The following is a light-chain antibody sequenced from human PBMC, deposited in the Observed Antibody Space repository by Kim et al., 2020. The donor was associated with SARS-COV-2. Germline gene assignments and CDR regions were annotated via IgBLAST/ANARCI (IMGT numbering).Light chain of an antibody. CDR1: KLGDKY. Sequence: SVSPGQTASITCSGDKLGDKYACWYQQKPGQSPVLVIYQDSKRPSGIPERFSGSNSGNTATLTISGTQAMDEADYCCQAWDSSIVVFGGGTQLTVL. J-gene: IGLJ2*01. CDR2: QDS. CDR3: QAWDSSIVV. V-gene: IGLV3-1*01.